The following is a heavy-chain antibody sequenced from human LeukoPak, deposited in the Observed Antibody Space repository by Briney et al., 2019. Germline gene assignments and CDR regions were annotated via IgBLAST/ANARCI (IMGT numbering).Heavy chain of an antibody. D-gene: IGHD6-19*01. V-gene: IGHV1-69*13. Sequence: GASVKDSCKASGGTLSNSTIRWVRQAPGQGLEWMGCIIPIFGTADYAQKFQGRVTIIADDFTSKAYMELSSLTSEDTAVYYCARDVASRLAVGGTNLGYWGQGTLVTVSS. CDR3: ARDVASRLAVGGTNLGY. CDR1: GGTLSNST. J-gene: IGHJ4*02. CDR2: IIPIFGTA.